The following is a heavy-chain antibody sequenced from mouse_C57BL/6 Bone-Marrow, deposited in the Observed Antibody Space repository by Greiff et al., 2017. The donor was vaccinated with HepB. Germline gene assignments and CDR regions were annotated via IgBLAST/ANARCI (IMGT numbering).Heavy chain of an antibody. CDR3: AREVLGLRPFAY. J-gene: IGHJ3*01. CDR1: GYTFTSYW. D-gene: IGHD2-4*01. Sequence: VQLQQPGAELVKPGASVKLSCKASGYTFTSYWMHWVKQRPGQGLEWIGMIHPNSGSTNYNEKFKSKATFTADTSSNTAYMQLSSLTTEDSAIYYCAREVLGLRPFAYWGQGTLVTVSA. V-gene: IGHV1-64*01. CDR2: IHPNSGST.